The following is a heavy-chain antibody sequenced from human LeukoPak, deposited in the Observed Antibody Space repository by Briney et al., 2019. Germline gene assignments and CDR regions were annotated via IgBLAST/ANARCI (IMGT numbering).Heavy chain of an antibody. CDR3: AKDKSPLFYTTSCAFGY. CDR2: IRFDGSDK. Sequence: PGGSQRLSCTASGFTFSSFGMHWVRQAPGKGLEWVAFIRFDGSDKYYVDSVKGRFTISRDNSKSTLSLQMNSLRPEDTAVYYCAKDKSPLFYTTSCAFGYWGQGTLVTVSS. J-gene: IGHJ4*02. CDR1: GFTFSSFG. D-gene: IGHD2-2*01. V-gene: IGHV3-30*02.